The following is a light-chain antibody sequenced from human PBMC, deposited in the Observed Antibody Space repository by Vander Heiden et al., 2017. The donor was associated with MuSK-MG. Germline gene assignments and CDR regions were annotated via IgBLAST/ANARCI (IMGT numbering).Light chain of an antibody. CDR1: SSNIGEGYD. CDR3: QSYDSSHVV. Sequence: QSVLTPPPSLSAAPGQRVTISCTGSSSNIGEGYDVHWYQQLPGTAPKLLIYGNSNRPSGVPDRFSGSKSGTSASLAITGLQAEDEADYYCQSYDSSHVVFGGGTKLTVL. J-gene: IGLJ2*01. V-gene: IGLV1-40*01. CDR2: GNS.